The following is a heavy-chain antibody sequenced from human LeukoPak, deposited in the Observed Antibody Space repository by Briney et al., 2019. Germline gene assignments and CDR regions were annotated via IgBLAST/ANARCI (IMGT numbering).Heavy chain of an antibody. CDR3: ARDLSSTSNWELDY. J-gene: IGHJ4*02. D-gene: IGHD7-27*01. Sequence: ASVKVSYKASGYIFTGYFIHWVRQAPGQGLEWMGRINPNSGDTYYPQTFLGRATMTRDTSINTAYMELGRLRSDDTAVYYCARDLSSTSNWELDYWGQGALVTVSS. CDR2: INPNSGDT. CDR1: GYIFTGYF. V-gene: IGHV1-2*06.